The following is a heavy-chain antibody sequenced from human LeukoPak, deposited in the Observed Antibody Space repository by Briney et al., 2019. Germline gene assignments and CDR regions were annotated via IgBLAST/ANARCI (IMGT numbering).Heavy chain of an antibody. CDR3: ARVNMSFDI. CDR2: ISGSRITT. D-gene: IGHD1/OR15-1a*01. V-gene: IGHV3-23*01. CDR1: GFTFSSYA. Sequence: GGSLRLSCAASGFTFSSYAMSWVRQPPGKGLEWVSHISGSRITTYYADSVKGRFTISRDNSKNTLYLQMNSLRAEDTAVYYCARVNMSFDIWGQGTMVTVSS. J-gene: IGHJ3*02.